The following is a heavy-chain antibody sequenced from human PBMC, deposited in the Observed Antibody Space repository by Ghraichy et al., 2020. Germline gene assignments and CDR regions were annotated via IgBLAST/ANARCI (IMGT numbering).Heavy chain of an antibody. Sequence: SETLSLTCTVSGGSISSYCWSWIRQPPGKGLEWIGYIYYSGSTNYNPSLKSRLTISVDTSKNQFSLKLSSVTAADMAVYYCARGPTRYYFDYWGQGTLVTVSS. J-gene: IGHJ4*02. CDR2: IYYSGST. V-gene: IGHV4-59*01. CDR3: ARGPTRYYFDY. CDR1: GGSISSYC.